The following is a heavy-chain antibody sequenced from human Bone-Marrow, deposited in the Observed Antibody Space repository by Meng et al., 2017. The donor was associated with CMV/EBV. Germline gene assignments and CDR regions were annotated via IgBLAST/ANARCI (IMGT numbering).Heavy chain of an antibody. V-gene: IGHV4-61*01. D-gene: IGHD1-26*01. CDR3: ARDGGSGLGLVFDI. CDR2: FSDSGST. J-gene: IGHJ3*02. Sequence: LRLSCTVSGGSVGSNTYYWTWIRQSPGKGLEWIGYFSDSGSTNYNPSLKHRVTILVDMSKKQFSLEMTSVTAADTAMYYCARDGGSGLGLVFDIWGQGRMVTVSS. CDR1: GGSVGSNTYY.